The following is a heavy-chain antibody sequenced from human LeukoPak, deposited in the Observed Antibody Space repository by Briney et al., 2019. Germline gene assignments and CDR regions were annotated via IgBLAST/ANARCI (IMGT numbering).Heavy chain of an antibody. D-gene: IGHD5-18*01. J-gene: IGHJ4*02. Sequence: XXASGVTFXSYSMNWVRQAPGKGLEWVSSISSSSSYIYYADSVKGRFTISRDKAKNSLYVQMNSRRDEGTAVYYCARRGEGYSYGSGLDYWGQGTLVTVSS. CDR2: ISSSSSYI. CDR1: GVTFXSYS. CDR3: ARRGEGYSYGSGLDY. V-gene: IGHV3-21*01.